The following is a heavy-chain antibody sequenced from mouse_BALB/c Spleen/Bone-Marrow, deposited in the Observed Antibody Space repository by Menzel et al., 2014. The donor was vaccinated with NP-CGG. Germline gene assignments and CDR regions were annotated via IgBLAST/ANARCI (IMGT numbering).Heavy chain of an antibody. V-gene: IGHV14-3*02. CDR1: GFNIKDTY. D-gene: IGHD2-4*01. CDR2: IDPANGNT. Sequence: EVQLQQSGAELVKPGASVKLSCTASGFNIKDTYMHWVKQRPEQGLEWIGRIDPANGNTKYDPKFQGKATITADTSSNTAYLQLSSRTSEDTAVYYCARERDYDYAYAMDYWGQGTSVTVSS. J-gene: IGHJ4*01. CDR3: ARERDYDYAYAMDY.